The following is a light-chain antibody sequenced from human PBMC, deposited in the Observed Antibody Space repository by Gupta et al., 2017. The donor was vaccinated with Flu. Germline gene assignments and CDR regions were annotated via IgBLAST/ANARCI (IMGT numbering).Light chain of an antibody. CDR1: QNVYTN. J-gene: IGKJ1*01. V-gene: IGKV3-15*01. Sequence: ERVNLSCRASQNVYTNLAWYQQEPGLAPRLLIYGASTRATGIPARFSGSGSGTEFTLTISSLQSEDFAVYYCQQYNSWPLWTFGQGTKVEIK. CDR2: GAS. CDR3: QQYNSWPLWT.